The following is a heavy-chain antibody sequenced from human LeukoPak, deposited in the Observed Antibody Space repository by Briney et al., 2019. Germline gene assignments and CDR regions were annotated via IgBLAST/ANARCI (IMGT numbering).Heavy chain of an antibody. D-gene: IGHD6-19*01. J-gene: IGHJ6*03. CDR2: ISGSGSTI. V-gene: IGHV3-11*04. Sequence: GGSLRLSCAASGFTFSDFYLSWIRQAPGKGLEWVSYISGSGSTIYYADSVKGRFTISRDNAKNSLYLQMNSLRAEDTAVYYCAREVYSSGWSYYYYYYMDVWGKGTTVTVSS. CDR3: AREVYSSGWSYYYYYYMDV. CDR1: GFTFSDFY.